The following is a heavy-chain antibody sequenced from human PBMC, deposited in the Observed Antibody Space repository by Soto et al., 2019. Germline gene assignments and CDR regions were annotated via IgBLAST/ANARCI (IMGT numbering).Heavy chain of an antibody. V-gene: IGHV1-18*01. J-gene: IGHJ4*02. CDR1: GYTFTSYG. D-gene: IGHD1-26*01. Sequence: QVQLVQSGAEVKKPGASVKVSCKASGYTFTSYGISWVRQAPGQGREGMGWISAYNGNTKYAQKLQGRVTTHTDTSTRTAYMELRSLRSDDTAVYYCARDLGGSYYAPGDYWGQGTLVTVSS. CDR3: ARDLGGSYYAPGDY. CDR2: ISAYNGNT.